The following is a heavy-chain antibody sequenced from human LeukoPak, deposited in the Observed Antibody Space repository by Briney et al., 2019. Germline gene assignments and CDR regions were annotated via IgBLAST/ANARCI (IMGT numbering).Heavy chain of an antibody. D-gene: IGHD2-15*01. V-gene: IGHV4-59*01. CDR3: AGRGCSGGSCYFDY. J-gene: IGHJ4*02. CDR2: IYYSGST. Sequence: RASETLSLTCTVSGGSISSCYWSWIRQPPGKGLEWIGYIYYSGSTNYNPSLKSRVTISVDTSKNQFSLKLSSVTAADTAVYYCAGRGCSGGSCYFDYWGQGTLVTVSS. CDR1: GGSISSCY.